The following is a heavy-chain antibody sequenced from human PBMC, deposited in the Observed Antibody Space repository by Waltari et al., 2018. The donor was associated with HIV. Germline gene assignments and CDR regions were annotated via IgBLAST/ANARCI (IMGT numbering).Heavy chain of an antibody. CDR2: IWYDGSNK. Sequence: QVQLVESGGGVVQPGRSLRLSCAASGFTFSSYGMHWVRQAPGKGLGWGAVIWYDGSNKYYADAVKGRFTISRDNSKNTLYLQMNSLRAEDTAVYYCARDGGDGYNLDYWGQGTLVTVSS. CDR3: ARDGGDGYNLDY. CDR1: GFTFSSYG. D-gene: IGHD2-21*01. V-gene: IGHV3-33*01. J-gene: IGHJ4*02.